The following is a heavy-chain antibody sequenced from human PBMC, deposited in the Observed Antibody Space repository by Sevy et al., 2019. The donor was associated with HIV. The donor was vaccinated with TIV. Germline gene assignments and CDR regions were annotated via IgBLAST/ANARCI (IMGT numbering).Heavy chain of an antibody. J-gene: IGHJ4*02. CDR2: ISHDGNYK. D-gene: IGHD2-21*02. V-gene: IGHV3-30-3*01. CDR3: ARLFSCGGDCYYLDY. Sequence: GGSLRLSCAASGFTFSNYDMLWVRQAPGKGLEWVAVISHDGNYKNYADSVKVRFTISRDDFKNTLYLQMSSLRPEDTAVYFCARLFSCGGDCYYLDYWGQGALVTVSS. CDR1: GFTFSNYD.